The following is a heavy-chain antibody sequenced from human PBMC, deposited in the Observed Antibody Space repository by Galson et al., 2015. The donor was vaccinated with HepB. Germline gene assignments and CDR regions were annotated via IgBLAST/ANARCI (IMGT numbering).Heavy chain of an antibody. CDR1: GFTFSSYA. CDR3: ASKSSSWYGAFDI. V-gene: IGHV3-30*04. D-gene: IGHD6-13*01. J-gene: IGHJ3*02. CDR2: ISYDGSNK. Sequence: SLRLSCAASGFTFSSYAMHWVRQAPGKGLEWVAVISYDGSNKYYADSVKGRFTISRDNSKNTLYLQMNSLRAEDTAVYYCASKSSSWYGAFDIWGQGTMVTVSS.